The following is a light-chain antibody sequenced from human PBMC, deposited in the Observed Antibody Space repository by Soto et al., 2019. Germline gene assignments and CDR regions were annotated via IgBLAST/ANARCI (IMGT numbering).Light chain of an antibody. CDR3: SSYTSASTPVV. J-gene: IGLJ2*01. CDR2: DVS. CDR1: GSDVGGYNY. V-gene: IGLV2-14*01. Sequence: QSALPQPASVSGSPGQSITISCTGTGSDVGGYNYVSWYQQHPGKAPKVMIYDVSNRPSGVSNRFSGSKSGNTASLTISGLQAEDEADYYCSSYTSASTPVVFGGGTKLTVL.